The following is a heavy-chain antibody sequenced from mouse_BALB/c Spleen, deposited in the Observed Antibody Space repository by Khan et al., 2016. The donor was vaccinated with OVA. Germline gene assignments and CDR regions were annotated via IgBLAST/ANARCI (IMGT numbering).Heavy chain of an antibody. CDR3: ARQPYYHYNIMDY. V-gene: IGHV2-6-1*01. CDR2: IWSDGTT. CDR1: GFSLTNYG. Sequence: QMQLEESGPGLAAPSQSLSITCTISGFSLTNYGVHWVRQPPGRGLEWLVVIWSDGTTTYNSALKSRLTITKDNSQSQVFLKMNSRQTDDTAIYFCARQPYYHYNIMDYWGQGTSVTVSS. J-gene: IGHJ4*01. D-gene: IGHD2-10*01.